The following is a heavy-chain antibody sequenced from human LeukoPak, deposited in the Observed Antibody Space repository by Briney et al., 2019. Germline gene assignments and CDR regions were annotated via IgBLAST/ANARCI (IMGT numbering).Heavy chain of an antibody. CDR2: ISSSSSTI. V-gene: IGHV3-48*01. Sequence: PGGSLRLSCAASGFTFSSDNMNWVHQAPGKGLEWVSYISSSSSTIYYADSVKGQFTISRDNAKDSLYLQMNSLRAEDTAVYYCARDPSGYSYGYERPFDYWGQGTLVTVSS. D-gene: IGHD5-18*01. CDR1: GFTFSSDN. J-gene: IGHJ4*02. CDR3: ARDPSGYSYGYERPFDY.